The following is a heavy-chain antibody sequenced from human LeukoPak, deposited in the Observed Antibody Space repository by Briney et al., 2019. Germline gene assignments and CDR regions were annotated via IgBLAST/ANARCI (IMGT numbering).Heavy chain of an antibody. CDR2: IYYSGST. J-gene: IGHJ5*02. CDR3: ARSRITIPNWFDP. Sequence: SETLSLTCAVSGGSISSGGYSWSWIRQPPGKGLEWIGYIYYSGSTNYNPSLKSRVTISVDTSKNQFSLKLSSVTAADTAVYYCARSRITIPNWFDPWGQGTLVTVSS. CDR1: GGSISSGGYS. V-gene: IGHV4-61*08. D-gene: IGHD3-3*01.